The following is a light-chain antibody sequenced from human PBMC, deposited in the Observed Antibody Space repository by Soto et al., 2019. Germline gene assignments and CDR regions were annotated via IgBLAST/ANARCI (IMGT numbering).Light chain of an antibody. CDR1: QSINAH. CDR2: GAS. Sequence: EVVMTQSPATLSVSPGERVTLSCRASQSINAHLAWYQQKPGQAPRLLIHGASTRATGIPARSRGSGYGTEFILTISSLQCEDFAVYYCQQYNTWLWTFGQGTKVEIQ. V-gene: IGKV3-15*01. J-gene: IGKJ1*01. CDR3: QQYNTWLWT.